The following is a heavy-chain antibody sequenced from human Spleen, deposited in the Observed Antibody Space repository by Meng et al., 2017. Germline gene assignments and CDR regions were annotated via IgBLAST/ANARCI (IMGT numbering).Heavy chain of an antibody. CDR3: ARDLWELRYKAPFDP. V-gene: IGHV4-34*01. Sequence: GSLRLSCAVYGGSFSGYYWSWIRQPPGKGLEWIGEINHSGSTNYNPSLESRVTISVDTSRNQFSLKLSSVTAADTAVYYCARDLWELRYKAPFDPWGQGILVTVSS. D-gene: IGHD3-9*01. CDR1: GGSFSGYY. J-gene: IGHJ5*02. CDR2: INHSGST.